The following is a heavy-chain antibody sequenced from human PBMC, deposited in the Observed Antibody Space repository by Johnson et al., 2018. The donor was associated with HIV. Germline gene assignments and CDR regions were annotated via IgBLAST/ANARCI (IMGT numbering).Heavy chain of an antibody. J-gene: IGHJ3*02. D-gene: IGHD4-17*01. V-gene: IGHV3-9*01. CDR3: AKDITRLRLWAFDI. CDR1: GFTFGDNA. CDR2: ISTSRSSI. Sequence: VQLVESGGGLVQPGRSLRLSCAASGFTFGDNAMHWVRQAPGQGLEWVSGISTSRSSICYADSVKGRFTISRDNTNNPLYLQMNSLTAEDTAFYYCAKDITRLRLWAFDIWGQGTMVTVSS.